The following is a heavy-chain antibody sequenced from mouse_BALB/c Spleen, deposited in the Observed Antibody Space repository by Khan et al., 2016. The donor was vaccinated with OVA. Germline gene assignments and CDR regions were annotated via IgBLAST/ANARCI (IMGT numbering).Heavy chain of an antibody. Sequence: QVQLKESGAELARPGASVKLSCKASGYTFTDYNINWVKQRTGQGLEWIGEIYPGSNNTYYNEKFKGKATLTADKSSSTAYMQLSSLTSEDSAVYVGAREWGAWFPYWGQGTLVTVSA. CDR2: IYPGSNNT. CDR3: AREWGAWFPY. J-gene: IGHJ3*01. V-gene: IGHV1-77*01. CDR1: GYTFTDYN.